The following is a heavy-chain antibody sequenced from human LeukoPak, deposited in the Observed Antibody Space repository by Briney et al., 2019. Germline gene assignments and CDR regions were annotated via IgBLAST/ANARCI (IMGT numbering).Heavy chain of an antibody. CDR3: ATYRAYYDYVWGTPRADY. J-gene: IGHJ4*02. CDR1: XTFXXXA. V-gene: IGHV3-21*01. CDR2: ISSSSSFI. D-gene: IGHD3-16*01. Sequence: XTFXXXAMSWVRQAPGKGLEWVSSISSSSSFIYYADSLKDRFTISRDNGKNSLYLQMNNLRDGDTAVYYCATYRAYYDYVWGTPRADYWGQGTLVVVSS.